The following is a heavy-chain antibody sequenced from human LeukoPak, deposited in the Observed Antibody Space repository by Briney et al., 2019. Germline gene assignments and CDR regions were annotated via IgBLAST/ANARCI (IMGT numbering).Heavy chain of an antibody. D-gene: IGHD6-6*01. V-gene: IGHV4-34*01. CDR2: IKHSGST. CDR3: AREEAWSSSSLGGFDP. CDR1: GGSISNNY. J-gene: IGHJ5*02. Sequence: PSETLSLTCTVSGGSISNNYWSWFRQPPGKGLEWIGEIKHSGSTNYNPSLKSRVAISVDTSKNQFSLKLSSVTAADTAVYYCAREEAWSSSSLGGFDPWGQGILVTVSS.